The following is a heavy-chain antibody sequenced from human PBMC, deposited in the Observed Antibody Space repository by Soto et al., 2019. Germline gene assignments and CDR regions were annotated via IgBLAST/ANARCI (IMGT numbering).Heavy chain of an antibody. CDR1: GFTFSSYA. CDR2: ISGSGGST. J-gene: IGHJ6*02. CDR3: AKDSQGRYYYYGMDV. V-gene: IGHV3-23*01. Sequence: PGGSLRLSCAASGFTFSSYAMSWVRQAPGKGLEWVSAISGSGGSTYYADSVKGRFTISRDNSKNTLYLQMNSLRAEDTAVYYCAKDSQGRYYYYGMDVWGQGTTVTVSS.